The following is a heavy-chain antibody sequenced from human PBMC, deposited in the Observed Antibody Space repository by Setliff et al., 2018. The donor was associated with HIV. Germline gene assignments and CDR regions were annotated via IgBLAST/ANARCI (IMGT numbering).Heavy chain of an antibody. J-gene: IGHJ3*02. V-gene: IGHV4-59*11. CDR2: IYSTGST. CDR1: GASITSHY. Sequence: SETLSLTCTVSGASITSHYWSWIRQSPGRELEWIGYIYSTGSTNYNPSLQSRVSISMDASKNKFSLKVTSVTSADTAVYYCARDYYNFQDIWGQGTMVTVSS. D-gene: IGHD3-3*01. CDR3: ARDYYNFQDI.